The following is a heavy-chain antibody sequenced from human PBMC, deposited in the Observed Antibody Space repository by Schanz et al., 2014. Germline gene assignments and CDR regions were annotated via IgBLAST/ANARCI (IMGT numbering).Heavy chain of an antibody. D-gene: IGHD2-21*01. V-gene: IGHV3-74*01. CDR1: GFTFSGYS. J-gene: IGHJ4*02. Sequence: EVQLAESGGGLVQPGGSLRLSCAASGFTFSGYSMNWVRQAPGKGLVWVSRIKSDGSSTSYADSVKGRFTISRDNAKNSVFLQMNSLRAEDTAVYYCVRDSLFAFDYWGQGTLVTVSS. CDR2: IKSDGSST. CDR3: VRDSLFAFDY.